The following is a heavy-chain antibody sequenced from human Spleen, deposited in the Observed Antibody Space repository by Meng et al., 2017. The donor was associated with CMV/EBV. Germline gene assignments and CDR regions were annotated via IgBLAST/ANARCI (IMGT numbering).Heavy chain of an antibody. CDR2: ISAYNGST. J-gene: IGHJ4*02. V-gene: IGHV1-18*01. CDR3: ARMDSSGYGTDY. Sequence: CKASGYTFTSYGISWVRQAPGQGLEWMGWISAYNGSTNYAQKLQGRVTMTTDTSTSTAYMELRSLRSDDTAVYYCARMDSSGYGTDYWGQGTLVTVSS. CDR1: GYTFTSYG. D-gene: IGHD3-22*01.